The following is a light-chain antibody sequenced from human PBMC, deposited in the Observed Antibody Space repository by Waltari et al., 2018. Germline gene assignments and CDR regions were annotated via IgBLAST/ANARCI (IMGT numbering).Light chain of an antibody. CDR1: SNDVGGYNY. V-gene: IGLV2-11*01. CDR2: DIN. Sequence: QSALTPPRSVSGSPGQSVTISCTGTSNDVGGYNYVSWYQQHPHKAPKLIIYDINKRPSGVPDRFSGSKSGNTASLTISGLQAEDEADYYCCSYVGSNTYWVFGGGTKLTVL. J-gene: IGLJ3*02. CDR3: CSYVGSNTYWV.